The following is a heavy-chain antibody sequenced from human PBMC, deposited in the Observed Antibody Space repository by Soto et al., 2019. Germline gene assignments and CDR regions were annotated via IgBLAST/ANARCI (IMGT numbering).Heavy chain of an antibody. J-gene: IGHJ3*02. CDR3: VRGEDYDFWSGYYSAFDI. D-gene: IGHD3-3*01. V-gene: IGHV3-7*01. CDR2: IKQDGSEK. Sequence: EVQLVESGGGLVQPGGSLRLSCAASGFTFSSYWMSWVRQAPGKGLEWVANIKQDGSEKYYVDSVKGRFTISRDNAKNSLYLQMNSLRAEDTAVYYCVRGEDYDFWSGYYSAFDIWGQGTMVTVSS. CDR1: GFTFSSYW.